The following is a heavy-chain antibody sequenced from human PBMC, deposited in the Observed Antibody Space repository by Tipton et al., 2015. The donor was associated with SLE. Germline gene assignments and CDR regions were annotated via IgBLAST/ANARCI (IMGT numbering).Heavy chain of an antibody. D-gene: IGHD3-10*01. V-gene: IGHV4-38-2*02. CDR1: GYSISSGYY. Sequence: LRLSCAVSGYSISSGYYWGWIRQPPGKGLEWIGSIYHSGSTYYNPSLKSRVTISVDTSKNQFSLKLSSVTAADTAVYYCARDPHMVQGSNAFDIWGQGTMVTVSS. CDR3: ARDPHMVQGSNAFDI. J-gene: IGHJ3*02. CDR2: IYHSGST.